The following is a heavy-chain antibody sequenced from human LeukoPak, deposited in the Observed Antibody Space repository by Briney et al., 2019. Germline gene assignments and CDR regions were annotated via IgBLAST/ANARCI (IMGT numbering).Heavy chain of an antibody. J-gene: IGHJ4*02. Sequence: GGSLRLSYAASGFTFSSNWMTWVRQAPGKGLEWVANIKQDGSEKYYVDSVKGRFTISRDNAKNSLYLQMNNLRAEDTAVYYCAKDGRTLGYCGQGTLVTVSS. CDR2: IKQDGSEK. CDR3: AKDGRTLGY. D-gene: IGHD2-2*01. V-gene: IGHV3-7*01. CDR1: GFTFSSNW.